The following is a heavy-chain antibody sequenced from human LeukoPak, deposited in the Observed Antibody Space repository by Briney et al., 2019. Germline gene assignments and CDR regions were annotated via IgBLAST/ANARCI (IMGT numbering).Heavy chain of an antibody. D-gene: IGHD3-3*01. Sequence: SETLSLTCTVSGGSISSYYWSWIRQPPGKGLEWIGYIYYNGSTNYNPSLKSRVTISVDTSKNQSSLKLSSVTAADTAVYYCARLNYYDFWSGYYYYYYGMDVWGQGTTVTVSS. CDR2: IYYNGST. CDR3: ARLNYYDFWSGYYYYYYGMDV. V-gene: IGHV4-59*01. CDR1: GGSISSYY. J-gene: IGHJ6*02.